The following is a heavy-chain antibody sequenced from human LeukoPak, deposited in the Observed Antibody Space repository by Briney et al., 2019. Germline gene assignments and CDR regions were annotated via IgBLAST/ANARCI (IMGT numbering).Heavy chain of an antibody. CDR3: ARYSSSEYSDY. CDR1: GGSFSGYY. V-gene: IGHV4-34*01. Sequence: SETLSLTCAVYGGSFSGYYWSWIRQPPGKGLEWIGEINHSGSTNYNPSLKSRVTISVDTSKNQFSLKLSSVTAADTAVYYCARYSSSEYSDYWGQGTLVTVSS. CDR2: INHSGST. J-gene: IGHJ4*02. D-gene: IGHD6-13*01.